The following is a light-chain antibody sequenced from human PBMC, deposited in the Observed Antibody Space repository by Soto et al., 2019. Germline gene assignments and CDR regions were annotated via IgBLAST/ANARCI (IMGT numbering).Light chain of an antibody. V-gene: IGKV3-15*01. CDR3: QQYNSWLWT. J-gene: IGKJ1*01. CDR1: QSVSNN. CDR2: GAS. Sequence: DIVLTQSPDTLSLSPGESATLSCRASQSVSNNLAWYQQKPGQAPRLLIYGASTRATGIPARFSGSGSGTEFTLIISSLQSEDSAVYYCQQYNSWLWTFGQGTKVDIK.